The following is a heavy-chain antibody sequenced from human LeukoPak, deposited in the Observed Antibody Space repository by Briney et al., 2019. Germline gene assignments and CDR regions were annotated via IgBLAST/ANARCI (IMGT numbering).Heavy chain of an antibody. V-gene: IGHV4-59*01. CDR1: GGSISSYY. CDR3: ASAGGYVYYFDY. D-gene: IGHD2-8*02. Sequence: PSETLSLTCAVSGGSISSYYWSWIRQPPGKGLEWIGYIYYSGSTNYNPSLKSRVTISVDTSKNQFSLKLSSVTAADTAVYYCASAGGYVYYFDYWGQGTLVTVSS. CDR2: IYYSGST. J-gene: IGHJ4*02.